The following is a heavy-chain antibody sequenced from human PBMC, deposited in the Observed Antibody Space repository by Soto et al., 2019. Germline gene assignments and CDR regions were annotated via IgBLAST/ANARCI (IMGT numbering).Heavy chain of an antibody. J-gene: IGHJ4*02. CDR1: GGSVTNSSYY. CDR3: VSQRTTVPTQAYFDY. CDR2: VYYRGRS. D-gene: IGHD4-17*01. Sequence: SETLSLTCTVSGGSVTNSSYYWGWIRQSPGKGLEWIGSVYYRGRSYSKSSVKSRVTISVDTSKNRFSLSLNSVTASDTAVYFCVSQRTTVPTQAYFDYWGPGAMVTVYS. V-gene: IGHV4-39*01.